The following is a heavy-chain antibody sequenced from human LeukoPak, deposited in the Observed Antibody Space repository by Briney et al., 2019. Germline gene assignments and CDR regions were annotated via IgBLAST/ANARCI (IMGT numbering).Heavy chain of an antibody. CDR1: GGSISSGGYY. V-gene: IGHV4-31*03. Sequence: PSETLSLTCTVSGGSISSGGYYWSWIGQHPGKGLEWIGYIYYSGSTYYNPPLKSRVTISVDTSKNQFSLRLSSVTAADTAVYYCASLAAAGNSAYWGQGTLVTVSS. D-gene: IGHD6-13*01. CDR2: IYYSGST. J-gene: IGHJ4*02. CDR3: ASLAAAGNSAY.